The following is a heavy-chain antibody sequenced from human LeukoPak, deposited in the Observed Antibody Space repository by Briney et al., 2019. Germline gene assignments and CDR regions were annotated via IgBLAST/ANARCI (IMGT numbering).Heavy chain of an antibody. Sequence: GGSLRLSCAASGFTFSTYGMHWVRQAPGKGLEWVAFIRYDGSNKYYADFVKGRFTISRDNSKNTLYLQMNSLRAEDTAVYYCAKAAQKYSSSWHSYFDYWGQGTVVTVPS. D-gene: IGHD6-13*01. CDR2: IRYDGSNK. CDR3: AKAAQKYSSSWHSYFDY. CDR1: GFTFSTYG. J-gene: IGHJ4*02. V-gene: IGHV3-30*02.